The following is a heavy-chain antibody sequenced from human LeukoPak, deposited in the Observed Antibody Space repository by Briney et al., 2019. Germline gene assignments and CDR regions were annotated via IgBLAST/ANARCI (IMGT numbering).Heavy chain of an antibody. V-gene: IGHV4-61*08. D-gene: IGHD6-13*01. CDR2: IYYSGST. Sequence: TSETLSLTCTVSGGSISSGGYYWSWIRQHPGKGLEWIGYIYYSGSTNYNPSLKSRVTISVDTSKNQFSLKLSSVTAADTAVYYCARGGSSWQIDYWGQGTLVTVSS. J-gene: IGHJ4*02. CDR3: ARGGSSWQIDY. CDR1: GGSISSGGYY.